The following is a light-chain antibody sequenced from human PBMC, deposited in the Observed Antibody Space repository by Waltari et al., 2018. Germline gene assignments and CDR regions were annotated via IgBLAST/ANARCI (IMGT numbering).Light chain of an antibody. Sequence: QSALTQPASVSGSPGQSITLSCTGAFSDVGAYNYVSWYRQLPGEAPKLLIYDFSHRPSGVPDRLSGSKSGNTASLTISGLQPEDEADYFCSSYTTRGTWVFGGGTKLTVL. CDR2: DFS. CDR1: FSDVGAYNY. J-gene: IGLJ3*02. V-gene: IGLV2-14*03. CDR3: SSYTTRGTWV.